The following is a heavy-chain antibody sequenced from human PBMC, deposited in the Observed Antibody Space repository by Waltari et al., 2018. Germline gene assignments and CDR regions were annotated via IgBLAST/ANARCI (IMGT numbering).Heavy chain of an antibody. Sequence: QVQLVESGGTVVRPGKSLRLSCVGSGFIFGSNGMHWVRQAPGKGRWGVAGVSYDGSETYYGDSVKGRFTISRDNSNNTLHLQMTSLRDEDTAIFYCARGPVDGTKRGAFDIWGQGTMVTVSS. V-gene: IGHV3-30*03. CDR2: VSYDGSET. D-gene: IGHD1-1*01. CDR1: GFIFGSNG. J-gene: IGHJ3*02. CDR3: ARGPVDGTKRGAFDI.